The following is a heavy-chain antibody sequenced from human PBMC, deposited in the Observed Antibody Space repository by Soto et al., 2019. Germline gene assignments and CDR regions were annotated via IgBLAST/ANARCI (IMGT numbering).Heavy chain of an antibody. D-gene: IGHD1-1*01. CDR1: GFTFSDYY. V-gene: IGHV3-11*06. Sequence: GSLRLSCEGSGFTFSDYYISWIRQAPGKGLEWISYSSNSGTFSRYADSVKGRFSISRDNTKNLLYLQMNSLRAEDTAVYYCARSGDNYNRLDYWGQGTPVTLSS. CDR3: ARSGDNYNRLDY. CDR2: SSNSGTFS. J-gene: IGHJ4*02.